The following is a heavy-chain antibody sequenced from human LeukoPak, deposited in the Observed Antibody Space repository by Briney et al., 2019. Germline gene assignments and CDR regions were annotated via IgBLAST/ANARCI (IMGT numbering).Heavy chain of an antibody. CDR2: IYYSGST. CDR3: ACLTTADAFDI. V-gene: IGHV4-59*01. CDR1: GGSISSYY. Sequence: SETLSLTCTVSGGSISSYYWSWIRQPPGKGLEWIGYIYYSGSTNYNPPLKSRISISVDTSKNQFSLKLSSVTAADTAVYYCACLTTADAFDIWGQGTMVTVSS. D-gene: IGHD3-22*01. J-gene: IGHJ3*02.